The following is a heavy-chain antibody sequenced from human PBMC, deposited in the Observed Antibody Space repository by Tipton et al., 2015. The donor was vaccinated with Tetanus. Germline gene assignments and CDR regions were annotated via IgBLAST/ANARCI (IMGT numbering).Heavy chain of an antibody. CDR1: GGALDGYY. CDR2: ISDSGRT. V-gene: IGHV4-34*01. Sequence: TLSLTCAVYGGALDGYYWSWIRQSPGKRVEWIGEISDSGRTNYNPSLKSRVTISEDTSKNQFSLKLSSVIAADTAMYYCARWTASGKGAFDIWGQGTMVTVSS. D-gene: IGHD3/OR15-3a*01. J-gene: IGHJ3*02. CDR3: ARWTASGKGAFDI.